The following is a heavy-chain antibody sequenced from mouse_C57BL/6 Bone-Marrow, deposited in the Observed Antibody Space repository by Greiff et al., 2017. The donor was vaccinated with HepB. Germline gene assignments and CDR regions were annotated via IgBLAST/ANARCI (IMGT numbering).Heavy chain of an antibody. D-gene: IGHD1-1*01. CDR3: ARHEAVVATGAMDY. V-gene: IGHV2-6-1*01. CDR1: GFSLTSYG. J-gene: IGHJ4*01. CDR2: IWSDGST. Sequence: VQLQQSGPGLVAPSQSLSITCTVSGFSLTSYGVHWVRQPPGKGLEWLVVIWSDGSTTYNSALKSRLSISKDNSKSQVFLKMNSLQTDDTAMYYCARHEAVVATGAMDYWGQGTSVTVSS.